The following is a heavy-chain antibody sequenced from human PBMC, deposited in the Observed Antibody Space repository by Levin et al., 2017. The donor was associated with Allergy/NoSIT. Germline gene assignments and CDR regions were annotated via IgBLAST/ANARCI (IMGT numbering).Heavy chain of an antibody. CDR2: ISAYNGNT. D-gene: IGHD6-13*01. V-gene: IGHV1-18*01. J-gene: IGHJ4*02. Sequence: GASVKVSCKASGYTFTSYGISWVRQAPGQGLEWMGWISAYNGNTNYAQKLQGRVTMTTDTSTSTAYMELRSLRSDDTAVYYCARDILPAIAAAGTALDYWGQGTLVTVSS. CDR1: GYTFTSYG. CDR3: ARDILPAIAAAGTALDY.